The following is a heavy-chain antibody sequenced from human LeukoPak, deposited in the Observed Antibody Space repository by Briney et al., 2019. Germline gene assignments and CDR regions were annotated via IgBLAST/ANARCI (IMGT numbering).Heavy chain of an antibody. CDR3: ARGYDRGPNFDY. CDR2: IKQDGSEK. V-gene: IGHV3-7*01. D-gene: IGHD3-3*01. Sequence: GGSLRLSCAASGFTFSSCWMSWVRQAPGKGLEWVANIKQDGSEKYYVDSVKGRFTISRDNARNSLYLQMNSLRAEDTAVYYCARGYDRGPNFDYWGQGTLVTVSS. J-gene: IGHJ4*02. CDR1: GFTFSSCW.